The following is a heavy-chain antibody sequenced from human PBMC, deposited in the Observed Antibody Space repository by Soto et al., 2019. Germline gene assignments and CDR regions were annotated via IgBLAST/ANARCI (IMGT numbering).Heavy chain of an antibody. CDR1: GFTFISYA. Sequence: PGGSLRLSCAASGFTFISYAMIWVRQAPGKVLEWVSAISCSGSSTYYADPVNGRFTISRDNSKNTLYLQMNSMRAEDTDVYYCAKESPLGYCSGGSCYGDFDYWGKGTLVNVSS. J-gene: IGHJ4*02. CDR2: ISCSGSST. D-gene: IGHD2-15*01. CDR3: AKESPLGYCSGGSCYGDFDY. V-gene: IGHV3-23*01.